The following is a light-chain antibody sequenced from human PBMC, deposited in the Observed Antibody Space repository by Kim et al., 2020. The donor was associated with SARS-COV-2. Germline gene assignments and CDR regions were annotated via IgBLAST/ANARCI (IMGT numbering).Light chain of an antibody. CDR3: QQYGSAPGT. Sequence: SPGERATLSCRASQSVTRSYLAWYQQKPGQAPRLLIHGASSRATGIPDRFSGSGSGTDFTLTISRLEPEDFAVYYCQQYGSAPGTFGQGTKVDIK. CDR2: GAS. V-gene: IGKV3-20*01. J-gene: IGKJ1*01. CDR1: QSVTRSY.